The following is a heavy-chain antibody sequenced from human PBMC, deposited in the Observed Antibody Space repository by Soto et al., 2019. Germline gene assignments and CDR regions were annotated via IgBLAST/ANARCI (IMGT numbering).Heavy chain of an antibody. D-gene: IGHD3-16*02. V-gene: IGHV3-13*01. Sequence: VQLVESGGGLVQPGGSLRLSCAASGFTFSTYDMHWVRQGTGKGLEWVSAVGSAGDTYYADSVKGRFTISKEDAKNSLWLQMNTLRAGDTAVYYCARGHSFRYFDLWGRGTLVTVS. J-gene: IGHJ2*01. CDR2: VGSAGDT. CDR3: ARGHSFRYFDL. CDR1: GFTFSTYD.